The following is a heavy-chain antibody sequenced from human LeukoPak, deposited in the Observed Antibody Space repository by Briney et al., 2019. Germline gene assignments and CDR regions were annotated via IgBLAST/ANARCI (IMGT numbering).Heavy chain of an antibody. D-gene: IGHD3-22*01. Sequence: SVRVSCKASGGTFISYAISWVRQAPGQGLEWMGGIIPIFGTANYAQKFQGRVTITADESTSTAYMELSSLRSEDTAVYYCARGALYDSSGYYYVYWGQGTLVTVSS. CDR3: ARGALYDSSGYYYVY. CDR1: GGTFISYA. CDR2: IIPIFGTA. V-gene: IGHV1-69*01. J-gene: IGHJ4*02.